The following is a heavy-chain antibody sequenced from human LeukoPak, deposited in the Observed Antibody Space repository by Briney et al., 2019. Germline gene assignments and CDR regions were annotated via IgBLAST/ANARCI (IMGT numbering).Heavy chain of an antibody. CDR1: GFTFSSYS. CDR3: ARVGEFDY. V-gene: IGHV3-48*02. J-gene: IGHJ4*02. Sequence: GGSLRLSCVASGFTFSSYSMNWVRQAPGKGLEWVSYISSSSSTIYCGDSVKGRFTISRDNAKNSLYLQMSSLRDEDTAVYYCARVGEFDYWGQGTLVTVSS. CDR2: ISSSSSTI. D-gene: IGHD3-10*01.